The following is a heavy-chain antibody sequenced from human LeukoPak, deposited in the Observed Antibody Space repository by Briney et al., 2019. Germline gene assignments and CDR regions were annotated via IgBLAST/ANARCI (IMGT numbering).Heavy chain of an antibody. J-gene: IGHJ4*02. CDR2: IYYSGRT. Sequence: SETLSLTCSVSGGSLSSSSYYWGWVRQPPGKGLEWVGSIYYSGRTYYNPSRKSRVTISVDTSKNQFSLKLSSVTAADTAVYYCARRLDIPASGLDYGGQGTLVTVSS. CDR1: GGSLSSSSYY. D-gene: IGHD6-13*01. V-gene: IGHV4-39*01. CDR3: ARRLDIPASGLDY.